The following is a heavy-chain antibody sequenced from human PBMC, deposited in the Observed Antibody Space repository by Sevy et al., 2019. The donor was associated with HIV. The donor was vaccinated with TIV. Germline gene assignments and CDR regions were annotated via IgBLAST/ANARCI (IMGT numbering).Heavy chain of an antibody. CDR2: ISYDGSNK. D-gene: IGHD3-10*01. V-gene: IGHV3-30*18. Sequence: GGCLRLSCAASGFTFSSYGMHWVRQAPGKGLEWMAVISYDGSNKYYADSVKDRFTISRDNSKNKLYLQMNSLRAEDTAVYYCPKDLASGDTMDVWGQGTTVTVSS. J-gene: IGHJ6*02. CDR1: GFTFSSYG. CDR3: PKDLASGDTMDV.